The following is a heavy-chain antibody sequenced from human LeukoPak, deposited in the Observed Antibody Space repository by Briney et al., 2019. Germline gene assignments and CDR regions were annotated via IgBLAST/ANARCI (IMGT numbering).Heavy chain of an antibody. Sequence: SETLSLTCTVSGVSISSYYWSWIRQPPGKGLEWIGYIYYSGSTNYNPSLKSRVTISVDTSKNQFSLKLSSVTAADTAVYYCARAMGIAAAASYNWFDPWGQGTLVTVSS. V-gene: IGHV4-59*01. J-gene: IGHJ5*02. CDR2: IYYSGST. D-gene: IGHD6-13*01. CDR1: GVSISSYY. CDR3: ARAMGIAAAASYNWFDP.